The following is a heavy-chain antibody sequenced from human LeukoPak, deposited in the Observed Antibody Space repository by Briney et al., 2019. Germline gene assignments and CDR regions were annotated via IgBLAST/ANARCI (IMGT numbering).Heavy chain of an antibody. CDR1: GFTFSSYA. D-gene: IGHD3-22*01. J-gene: IGHJ6*03. Sequence: PGGSLRLSCAASGFTFSSYAMSWVRQAPGKGLEWVSVIYSGGSTYYADSVKGRFTISRDNSKNTLYLQMNSLRAEDTAVYYCARIGRMDVWGKGTTVTVSS. V-gene: IGHV3-66*02. CDR3: ARIGRMDV. CDR2: IYSGGST.